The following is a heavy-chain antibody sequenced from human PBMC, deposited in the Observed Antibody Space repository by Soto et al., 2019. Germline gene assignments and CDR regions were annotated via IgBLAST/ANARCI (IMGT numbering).Heavy chain of an antibody. Sequence: RGSLLLYCVAPVFPLSDHYMGWVRQAPGKGLDSVGRTRSKANSYTTEYAASVKGRFTISRDDSKNSLYLQMNSLKTEDTAVYYCARERYPITIFGVRDSGMDVWGQGTTVTVSS. D-gene: IGHD3-3*01. CDR1: VFPLSDHY. CDR3: ARERYPITIFGVRDSGMDV. CDR2: TRSKANSYTT. V-gene: IGHV3-72*01. J-gene: IGHJ6*01.